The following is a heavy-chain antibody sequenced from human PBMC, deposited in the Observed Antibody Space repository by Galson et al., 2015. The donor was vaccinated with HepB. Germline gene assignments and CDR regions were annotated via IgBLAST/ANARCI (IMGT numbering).Heavy chain of an antibody. CDR1: GDSVSSNSAA. D-gene: IGHD1-26*01. CDR2: TYYRSKWYN. CDR3: GRGVMGATGDRIDS. V-gene: IGHV6-1*01. Sequence: CAISGDSVSSNSAAWNWIRQSPTRGLEWLGRTYYRSKWYNDYAVSVRGRTTVNPDTSKNQFSLQLNSVTPEDTAVYYCGRGVMGATGDRIDSWGQGTLVTVSS. J-gene: IGHJ4*02.